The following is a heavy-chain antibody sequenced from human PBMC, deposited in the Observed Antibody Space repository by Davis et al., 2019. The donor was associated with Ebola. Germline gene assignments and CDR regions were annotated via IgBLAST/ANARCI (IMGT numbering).Heavy chain of an antibody. CDR2: IYSGGST. V-gene: IGHV3-53*04. J-gene: IGHJ4*02. CDR3: ARGGSSVPFDY. CDR1: GFTFSSYW. D-gene: IGHD2-2*01. Sequence: GESLKISCAASGFTFSSYWMSWVRQAPGKGLEWVSVIYSGGSTYYADSVKGRFTISRHNSKNTLYLQMNSLRAEDTAVYYCARGGSSVPFDYWGQGTLVTVSS.